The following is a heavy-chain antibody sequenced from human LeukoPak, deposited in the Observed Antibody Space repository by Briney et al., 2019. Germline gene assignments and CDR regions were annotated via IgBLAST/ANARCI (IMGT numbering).Heavy chain of an antibody. V-gene: IGHV4-59*01. J-gene: IGHJ3*02. D-gene: IGHD1-1*01. CDR3: ARDGPSGTGAFDI. CDR2: IYYSGST. Sequence: PSETLSLTCTVSGGSISSYYWSWIRQPPGKGLEWIGYIYYSGSTNYNPSLKSRVTISVDTSKNQFSLKLSSVTAADTAVYYCARDGPSGTGAFDIWGQGTMVTVSS. CDR1: GGSISSYY.